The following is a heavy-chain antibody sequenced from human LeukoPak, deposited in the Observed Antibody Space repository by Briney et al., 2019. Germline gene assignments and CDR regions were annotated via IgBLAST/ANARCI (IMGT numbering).Heavy chain of an antibody. CDR3: ARGTPPRGYSYSYDPRGYGMDV. Sequence: GEALRISCKGSGYSFTSYWIKWVRQVPGKGLGWRGRIDSRDSYTKYSPSFQGHVTISADKSISTAYLQWSSLKASDTAMYSCARGTPPRGYSYSYDPRGYGMDVWGKGTTVTVSS. CDR2: IDSRDSYT. CDR1: GYSFTSYW. J-gene: IGHJ6*04. D-gene: IGHD5-18*01. V-gene: IGHV5-10-1*01.